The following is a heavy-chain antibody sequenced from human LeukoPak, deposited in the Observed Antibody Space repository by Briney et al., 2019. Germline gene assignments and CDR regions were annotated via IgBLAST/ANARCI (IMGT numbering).Heavy chain of an antibody. J-gene: IGHJ6*02. D-gene: IGHD6-6*01. V-gene: IGHV3-23*01. CDR3: AKDRDSSSSRATYGLDV. CDR1: GFTFTFYA. Sequence: QPGRSLRLSCAASGFTFTFYAMSWVRQAPGKGLEWVSTISGSGGDRTYYVDSVRGRFTISRDNTKNTLYLQMNYLRAEDTAVYYCAKDRDSSSSRATYGLDVWGQGITVTVSS. CDR2: ISGSGGDRT.